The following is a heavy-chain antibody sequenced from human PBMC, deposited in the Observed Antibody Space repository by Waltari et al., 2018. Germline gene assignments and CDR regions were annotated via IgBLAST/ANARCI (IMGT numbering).Heavy chain of an antibody. D-gene: IGHD3-3*01. Sequence: QVQLVESGGGVVQPGGSLRLSCPASGFTFSSYGMPWVRQAPGKGLEWVAFIRYDGSNKYYADSVKGRFTISRDNSKNTLYLQMNSLRAEDTAVYYCAKDQVDDFWSGSQFQHWGQGTLVTVSS. CDR1: GFTFSSYG. J-gene: IGHJ1*01. V-gene: IGHV3-30*02. CDR3: AKDQVDDFWSGSQFQH. CDR2: IRYDGSNK.